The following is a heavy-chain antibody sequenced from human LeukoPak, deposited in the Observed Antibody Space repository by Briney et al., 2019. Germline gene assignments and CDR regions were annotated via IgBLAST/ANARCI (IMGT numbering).Heavy chain of an antibody. CDR2: IRSKAYGGDGTT. D-gene: IGHD2-21*01. CDR1: GFTFGDYA. CDR3: SRARGGYYYFDY. V-gene: IGHV3-49*04. Sequence: QTGGSLRLSCTASGFTFGDYAMSWVRQAPGKGLEWVGFIRSKAYGGDGTTEYAPSVKGRFTISRDDSTSIAYLQMNSLKAEDTAVYYCSRARGGYYYFDYWGQGTLVTVSA. J-gene: IGHJ4*02.